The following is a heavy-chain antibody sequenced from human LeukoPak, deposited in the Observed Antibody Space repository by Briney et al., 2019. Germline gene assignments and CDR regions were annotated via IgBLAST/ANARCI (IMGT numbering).Heavy chain of an antibody. Sequence: GGSLRLSCAASEFSVGSNYMTWVRQAPGKGLEWVSLIYSGGSTYYADSVKGRFTISRDNSKNTLYLQMNSLRAEDTAVYYCARDRHRYSYDTGGYPPYWGQGTLVTVSS. D-gene: IGHD3-22*01. CDR2: IYSGGST. J-gene: IGHJ4*02. CDR1: EFSVGSNY. V-gene: IGHV3-66*01. CDR3: ARDRHRYSYDTGGYPPY.